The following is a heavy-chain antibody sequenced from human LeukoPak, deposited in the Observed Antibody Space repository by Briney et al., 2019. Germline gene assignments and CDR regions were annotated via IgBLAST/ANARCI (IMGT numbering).Heavy chain of an antibody. CDR3: ARDKHDSGTTPPY. CDR1: GFTVSSNY. V-gene: IGHV3-53*04. Sequence: GGSLRLSCAASGFTVSSNYMSWVRQAPGKGLEWVSVIYSGGSTYYADSVKGRFTISRHNSKNTLYLQMNSLRAEDTAVYYCARDKHDSGTTPPYWGQGTLVTVSS. CDR2: IYSGGST. D-gene: IGHD4/OR15-4a*01. J-gene: IGHJ4*02.